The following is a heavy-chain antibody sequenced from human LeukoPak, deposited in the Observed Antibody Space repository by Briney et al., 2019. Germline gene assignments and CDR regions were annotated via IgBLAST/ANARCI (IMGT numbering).Heavy chain of an antibody. CDR1: GFTFNSCA. CDR2: ISGGGGST. CDR3: ATLPGITIFGVAKGGYFDY. V-gene: IGHV3-23*01. J-gene: IGHJ4*02. D-gene: IGHD3-3*01. Sequence: GGSLRLSCAASGFTFNSCAMSWVRQAPGKGVEWVSAISGGGGSTYYADSVKGRFTISRDNSKNTLYLQMNSLRAEDTAVYYCATLPGITIFGVAKGGYFDYWGQGTLVTVSS.